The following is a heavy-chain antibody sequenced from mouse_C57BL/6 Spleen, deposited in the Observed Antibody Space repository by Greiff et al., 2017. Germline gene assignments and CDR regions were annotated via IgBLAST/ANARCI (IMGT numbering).Heavy chain of an antibody. CDR3: ARSPSTGYFDV. CDR1: GYTFTDYY. J-gene: IGHJ1*03. D-gene: IGHD1-1*01. Sequence: VQLQQSGPVLVKPGASVKMSCKASGYTFTDYYMNWVKQSHGKSLEWIGVINPYNGGTSYNQKFKGKATLTVDQSSSTAYMELNSLTSEDSAVXDCARSPSTGYFDVWGTGTTVTVSS. V-gene: IGHV1-19*01. CDR2: INPYNGGT.